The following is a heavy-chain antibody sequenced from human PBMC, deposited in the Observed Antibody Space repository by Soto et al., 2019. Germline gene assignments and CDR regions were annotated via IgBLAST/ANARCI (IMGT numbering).Heavy chain of an antibody. J-gene: IGHJ5*02. CDR1: GYSISSGYY. V-gene: IGHV4-38-2*01. CDR3: ARGDYDFWSGYPNWFDP. CDR2: IYHSGST. Sequence: SETLSLTCAVSGYSISSGYYWGWIRQPPGKGLEWIGSIYHSGSTYYNPSPKSRVTISVDTSKNQFSLKLSSVTAADTAVYYCARGDYDFWSGYPNWFDPWGQGTLVTVSS. D-gene: IGHD3-3*01.